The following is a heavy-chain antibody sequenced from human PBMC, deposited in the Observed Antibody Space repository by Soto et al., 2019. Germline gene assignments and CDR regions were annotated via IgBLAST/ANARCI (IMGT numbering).Heavy chain of an antibody. Sequence: PAGSLRLSCAASGFTFSSYEMNWVRQAPGKGLEWVSYISSSGSTIYYADSVKGRFTISRGNAKNSLYLQMNSLRAEDTAVYYCARVPGEYYYYGMDVWGQGTTVTVSS. D-gene: IGHD7-27*01. CDR1: GFTFSSYE. CDR3: ARVPGEYYYYGMDV. V-gene: IGHV3-48*03. CDR2: ISSSGSTI. J-gene: IGHJ6*02.